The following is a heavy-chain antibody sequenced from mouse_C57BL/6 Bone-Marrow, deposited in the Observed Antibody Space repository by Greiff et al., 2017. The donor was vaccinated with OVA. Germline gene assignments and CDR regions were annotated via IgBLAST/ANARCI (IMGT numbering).Heavy chain of an antibody. Sequence: EVQLQQSGAELVKPGASVKLSCTASGFNIKDYYMHWVKQRTEQGLEWIGRIDPEDGDTKYAPKFQGKATITADTSSNTAYLQLSSLTSEDTAVYYCARFITTVVDAMDYWGQGTSVTVSS. CDR3: ARFITTVVDAMDY. V-gene: IGHV14-2*01. D-gene: IGHD1-1*01. CDR1: GFNIKDYY. J-gene: IGHJ4*01. CDR2: IDPEDGDT.